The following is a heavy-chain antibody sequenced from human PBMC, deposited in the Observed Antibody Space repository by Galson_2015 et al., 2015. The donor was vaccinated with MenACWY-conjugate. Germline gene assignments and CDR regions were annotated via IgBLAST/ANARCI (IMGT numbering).Heavy chain of an antibody. Sequence: SLRLSCAASGFMFTGYWMTWGRQAPGKGLEWVANMHPDGSQRYYVDSMKGRLTISRDNVKNIVYLQMDSLRVEDTAVYYWGRGHYFDYSSRGTLVTVPS. CDR2: MHPDGSQR. CDR1: GFMFTGYW. CDR3: GRGHYFDY. V-gene: IGHV3-7*03. J-gene: IGHJ4*03.